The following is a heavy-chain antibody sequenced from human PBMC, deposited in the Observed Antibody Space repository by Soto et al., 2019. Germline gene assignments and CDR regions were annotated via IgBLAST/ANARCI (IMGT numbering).Heavy chain of an antibody. CDR2: IYTSGST. CDR1: GGSISSYY. Sequence: PSETLSLTCTVSGGSISSYYWSWIRQPAGKGLEWIGRIYTSGSTNYNPSLKSRVTMSVDTSKNQFSLKLSSVTAADTAVYYCARDRQQWLVSPVMGYWGQGTLVTVSS. V-gene: IGHV4-4*07. D-gene: IGHD6-19*01. CDR3: ARDRQQWLVSPVMGY. J-gene: IGHJ4*02.